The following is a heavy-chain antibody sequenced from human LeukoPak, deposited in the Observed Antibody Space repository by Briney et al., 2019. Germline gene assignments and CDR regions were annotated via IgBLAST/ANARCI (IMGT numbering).Heavy chain of an antibody. D-gene: IGHD2-15*01. CDR1: GGTFRDYA. Sequence: GSSVKVSCKAFGGTFRDYAFSWARQAPGQGLEGMGRIIPILDVANYAQNFQGRVTITADISTSTAYMELSSLRSEDTAVYYCAIVGYCSGGTCYGRIDYWGQGTLVTVSS. CDR2: IIPILDVA. CDR3: AIVGYCSGGTCYGRIDY. V-gene: IGHV1-69*04. J-gene: IGHJ4*02.